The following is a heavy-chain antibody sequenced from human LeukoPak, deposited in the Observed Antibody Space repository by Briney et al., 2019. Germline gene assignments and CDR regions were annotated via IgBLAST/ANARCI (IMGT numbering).Heavy chain of an antibody. J-gene: IGHJ4*02. V-gene: IGHV4-34*01. CDR3: TRMTTGHDY. CDR2: INHSGYT. Sequence: PSETLSLTCAVSGVSFNNYYRSWVRQTPGKGLEWIGEINHSGYTNDSPSLKSRVTLSIDTSRKQFSLNLRSVTVADTGIYYCTRMTTGHDYWGQGTLVTVSS. CDR1: GVSFNNYY. D-gene: IGHD4-17*01.